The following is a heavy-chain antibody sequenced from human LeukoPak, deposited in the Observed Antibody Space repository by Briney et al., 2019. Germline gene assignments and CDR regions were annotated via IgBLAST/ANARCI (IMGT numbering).Heavy chain of an antibody. CDR2: IKEDGSGK. V-gene: IGHV3-7*01. Sequence: GGSLRLSCAASGFTFSSFWMMWVRQAPGKGLEWVANIKEDGSGKNYADSVKGRFTISRDNVKNSMFLQMNSLRAEDTAFYYCAREIIGGASFLDFWGQGTPVTVSP. D-gene: IGHD1-26*01. CDR1: GFTFSSFW. J-gene: IGHJ4*02. CDR3: AREIIGGASFLDF.